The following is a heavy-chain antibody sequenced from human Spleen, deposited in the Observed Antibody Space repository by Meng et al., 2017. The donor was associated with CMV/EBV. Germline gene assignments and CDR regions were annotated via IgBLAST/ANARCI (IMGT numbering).Heavy chain of an antibody. CDR2: INSDGSST. D-gene: IGHD2-2*01. V-gene: IGHV3-74*01. J-gene: IGHJ4*02. Sequence: GGSLRLSCVASGFTFSSYWMDWVRQAPGKGLVWVSRINSDGSSTSYAHSVKGRFTISRDNAKNSLYLQMNSLRAEDTAVYYCARGTTRIDYWGQGTLVTVSS. CDR1: GFTFSSYW. CDR3: ARGTTRIDY.